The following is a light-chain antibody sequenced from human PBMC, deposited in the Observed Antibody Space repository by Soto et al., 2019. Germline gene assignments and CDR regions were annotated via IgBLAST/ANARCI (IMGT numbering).Light chain of an antibody. CDR2: DAS. CDR3: QQYNSYSGT. Sequence: DIQMTQSPSSVSASVGDRVTITCRASQGISSWLAWYQQKPGKAPKLLIHDASSLESGVPSRFSGTGSGTEFTLTITSLQPDDFATYYCQQYNSYSGTFGQGTKVDIK. CDR1: QGISSW. V-gene: IGKV1-5*01. J-gene: IGKJ1*01.